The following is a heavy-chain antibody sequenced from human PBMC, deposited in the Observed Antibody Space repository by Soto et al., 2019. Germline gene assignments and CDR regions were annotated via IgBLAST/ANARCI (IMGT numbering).Heavy chain of an antibody. CDR2: ISAYNGNT. V-gene: IGHV1-18*01. Sequence: QVQLVQSGAEVKKPGASVKVSCKASGYSFTSYGINWVRQAPGQGLEWMGWISAYNGNTNSAQKLQGRVTMTTDTSTSTAYMERRSLRSDDTAVYYCARDYGYCSGGSCYPGDPWGQGTLVTVSS. CDR3: ARDYGYCSGGSCYPGDP. CDR1: GYSFTSYG. D-gene: IGHD2-15*01. J-gene: IGHJ5*02.